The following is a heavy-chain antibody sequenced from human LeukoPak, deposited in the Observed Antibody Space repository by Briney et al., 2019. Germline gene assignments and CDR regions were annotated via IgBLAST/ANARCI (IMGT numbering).Heavy chain of an antibody. D-gene: IGHD1-7*01. J-gene: IGHJ4*02. CDR3: AKIRVVFNWNYAYYFDS. Sequence: GGSLRLSCAASGFTFSDYGMHWVRQAPGKGLEWVAVISYDGSDKYYADSVKGRFTISRDNSKNTLYLQMNSLRTEDTALYYCAKIRVVFNWNYAYYFDSWGQGTLVTVSS. CDR2: ISYDGSDK. CDR1: GFTFSDYG. V-gene: IGHV3-30*18.